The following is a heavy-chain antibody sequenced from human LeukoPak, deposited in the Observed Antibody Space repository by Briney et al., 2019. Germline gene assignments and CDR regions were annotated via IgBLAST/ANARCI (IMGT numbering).Heavy chain of an antibody. CDR2: ISWNSGSI. V-gene: IGHV3-9*01. D-gene: IGHD6-13*01. CDR1: GFTFDDYA. CDR3: ARVPRGGSSHYFDY. Sequence: QPGGSLRLSCAASGFTFDDYAMHWVRQAPGKGLEWVSGISWNSGSIGYADSVKGRFTISRDNAKNSLYLQMNSLRAEDTALYYCARVPRGGSSHYFDYWGQGTLVTVSS. J-gene: IGHJ4*02.